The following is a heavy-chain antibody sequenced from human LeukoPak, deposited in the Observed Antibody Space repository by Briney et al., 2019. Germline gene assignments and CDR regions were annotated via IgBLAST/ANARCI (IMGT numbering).Heavy chain of an antibody. J-gene: IGHJ4*02. CDR1: GFTFSSSA. V-gene: IGHV3-23*01. Sequence: GGSLRLSCAASGFTFSSSAMSWVRQAPGKGLEWVSNISGSGSGGSTYYADSVEGRFTISRDNSKNTLYLQMNSLRAEDTAVYYCARVEDSSGWLIFYWGQGTLVTVSS. CDR2: ISGSGSGGST. D-gene: IGHD6-19*01. CDR3: ARVEDSSGWLIFY.